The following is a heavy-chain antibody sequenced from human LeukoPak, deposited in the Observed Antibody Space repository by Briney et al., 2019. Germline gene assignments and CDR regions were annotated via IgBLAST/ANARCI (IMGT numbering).Heavy chain of an antibody. J-gene: IGHJ5*02. D-gene: IGHD4-17*01. CDR2: IIPIFGTA. V-gene: IGHV1-69*05. Sequence: SVKVSXKASGGTFSSYAISWVRQAPGQGLEWMGGIIPIFGTANYAQKFQGRVTITTDESTSTAYMELSSLRSEDTAVYYCAREGDYGDYPHLGYNWFDPWGQRTLVTVSS. CDR1: GGTFSSYA. CDR3: AREGDYGDYPHLGYNWFDP.